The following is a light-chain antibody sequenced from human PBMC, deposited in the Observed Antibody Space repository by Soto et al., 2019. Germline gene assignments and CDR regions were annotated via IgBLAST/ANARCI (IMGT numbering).Light chain of an antibody. CDR3: QQYGSSPRYT. CDR1: QSVRNSY. Sequence: EIVLTQFPDTLSLSPGERATLSCRASQSVRNSYLAWYQQRPGQAPRLLIYGADSRATGIPDRFSGSGSDTDVTITISRLEPEDFAVYYCQQYGSSPRYTFGQGTKLEI. V-gene: IGKV3-20*01. J-gene: IGKJ2*01. CDR2: GAD.